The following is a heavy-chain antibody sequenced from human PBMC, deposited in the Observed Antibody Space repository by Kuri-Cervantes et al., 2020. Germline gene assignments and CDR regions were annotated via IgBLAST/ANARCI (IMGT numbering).Heavy chain of an antibody. CDR3: ARDPPTLYGDYLNYYYYMDV. CDR1: GYTFTSYY. Sequence: ASVKVSCKASGYTFTSYYMHWVRQAPGQGLEWMGIINPSGGSTSYAQKFQGRVTMTRDTSTSTVYMELSSLRSEDTAVYYCARDPPTLYGDYLNYYYYMDVWGKGTTVTVSS. D-gene: IGHD4-17*01. CDR2: INPSGGST. V-gene: IGHV1-46*01. J-gene: IGHJ6*03.